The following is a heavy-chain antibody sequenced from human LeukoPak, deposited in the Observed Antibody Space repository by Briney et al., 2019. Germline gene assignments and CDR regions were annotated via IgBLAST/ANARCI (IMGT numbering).Heavy chain of an antibody. CDR2: ISAYNGNT. J-gene: IGHJ4*02. CDR3: AREGKYGYSSGYYFDY. D-gene: IGHD6-19*01. CDR1: GYTFTSYG. V-gene: IGHV1-18*01. Sequence: ASVKVSCKASGYTFTSYGISWVRQAPGQGLEWMGWISAYNGNTNYAQKFQGRVTMTTDTSTSTAYMELRSLRSDDTAVYYCAREGKYGYSSGYYFDYWGQGTLVTVSS.